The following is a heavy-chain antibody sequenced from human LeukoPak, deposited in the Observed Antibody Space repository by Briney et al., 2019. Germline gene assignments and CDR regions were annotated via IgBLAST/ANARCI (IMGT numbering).Heavy chain of an antibody. CDR2: IYTSGST. V-gene: IGHV4-59*10. Sequence: PSETLSLTCAVYGGSFSGYYWSWIRQPAGKGLEWIGRIYTSGSTNYNPSLKSRVTMSVDTSKNQFSLKLSSVTAADTAVYYCARAMGYGDYQAVRTYYYYGMDVWGQGTTVTVSS. CDR3: ARAMGYGDYQAVRTYYYYGMDV. J-gene: IGHJ6*02. D-gene: IGHD4-17*01. CDR1: GGSFSGYY.